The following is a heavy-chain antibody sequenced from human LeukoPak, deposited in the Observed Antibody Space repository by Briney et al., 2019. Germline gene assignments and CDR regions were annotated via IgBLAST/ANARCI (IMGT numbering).Heavy chain of an antibody. CDR3: AREAITIFGVVRTQTTYGPHRFDP. Sequence: ASVKVSCKASGGTFSSYAISWVRQAPGQGLEWMGGIIPIFGTANYAQKFQGRVTITADKSTSTAYMELSSLRSDDTAVYYCAREAITIFGVVRTQTTYGPHRFDPWGQGTLVTVSS. D-gene: IGHD3-3*01. V-gene: IGHV1-69*06. J-gene: IGHJ5*02. CDR1: GGTFSSYA. CDR2: IIPIFGTA.